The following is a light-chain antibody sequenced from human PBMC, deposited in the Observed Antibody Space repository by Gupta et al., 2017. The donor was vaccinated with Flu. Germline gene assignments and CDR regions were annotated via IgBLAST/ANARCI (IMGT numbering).Light chain of an antibody. CDR1: RFEDKY. V-gene: IGLV3-1*01. Sequence: SPRKTASISCSGVRFEDKYVSWHQQKSGQSPFLVIYQDTKRPSGIPDRFSGSNSAPTATLTIGKTQAMDEDDYYCQTWDRTTWVFGGGTKLTVL. CDR3: QTWDRTTWV. CDR2: QDT. J-gene: IGLJ3*02.